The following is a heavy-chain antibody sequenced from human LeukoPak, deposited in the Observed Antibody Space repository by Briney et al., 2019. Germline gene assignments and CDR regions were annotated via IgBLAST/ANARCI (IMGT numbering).Heavy chain of an antibody. J-gene: IGHJ4*02. Sequence: SETLSLTCSVSGDSITYYYWSWIRQPPGKGLEWIGYIYYSGSTNYNPSLKSRVTISVDTSKNQFSLKLSSVTAADTAVYYCARHKGGYETSCFDYWGQGTLVTVSS. V-gene: IGHV4-59*08. D-gene: IGHD5-12*01. CDR3: ARHKGGYETSCFDY. CDR2: IYYSGST. CDR1: GDSITYYY.